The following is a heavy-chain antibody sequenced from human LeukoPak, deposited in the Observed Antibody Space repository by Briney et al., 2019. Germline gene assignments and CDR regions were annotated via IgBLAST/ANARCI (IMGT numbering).Heavy chain of an antibody. Sequence: PGGSLRLPCAASGFTFRRYAMSWVRQAPGRGLQWVSGISDSGGSTYYADSVRGRFTISRDNSKNTLYLQMNSLRAEDTAIYYCAKDPYGDPRYFDLWGRGTLVTVSS. CDR2: ISDSGGST. D-gene: IGHD4-17*01. V-gene: IGHV3-23*01. J-gene: IGHJ2*01. CDR3: AKDPYGDPRYFDL. CDR1: GFTFRRYA.